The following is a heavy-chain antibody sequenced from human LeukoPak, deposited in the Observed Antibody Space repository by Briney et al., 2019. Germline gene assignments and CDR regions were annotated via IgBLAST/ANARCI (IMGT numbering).Heavy chain of an antibody. CDR2: IYYSGST. Sequence: KPSETLSLTCTVSGGSISSYYWSWIRQPPGKGLEWIGYIYYSGSTNYNPSLKSRVTISVDTSKNQFSLKLSSVTAADTAVYYCARLAVSGHEYFQHWGQGTLVTVPS. CDR1: GGSISSYY. V-gene: IGHV4-59*08. D-gene: IGHD7-27*01. CDR3: ARLAVSGHEYFQH. J-gene: IGHJ1*01.